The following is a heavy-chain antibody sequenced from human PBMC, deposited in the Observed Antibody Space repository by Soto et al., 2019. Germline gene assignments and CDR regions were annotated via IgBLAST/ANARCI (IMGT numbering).Heavy chain of an antibody. V-gene: IGHV4-59*01. J-gene: IGHJ6*02. CDR1: GSSISSYY. Sequence: SETLSLTXTVSGSSISSYYWSWFRQPPGKGPEWIGYIYYSGSTNYNPSLKSRVTISVDTSKNQFSLKLSSVTAADTAVYYCARDLGEITYGMDVWGQGTTVTVSS. CDR3: ARDLGEITYGMDV. CDR2: IYYSGST. D-gene: IGHD3-10*01.